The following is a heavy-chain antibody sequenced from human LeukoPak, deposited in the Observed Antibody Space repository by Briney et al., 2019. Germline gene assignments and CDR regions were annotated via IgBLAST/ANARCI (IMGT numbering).Heavy chain of an antibody. Sequence: ASVKVPCKASGYTFTGYYMHWVRQAPGQGLEWMGWINPNSGGTNYAQKFQGRVTMTRDTSISTAYMELSRLRSDDTAVYYCAGGDYYDSSGHADYWGQGTLVTVSS. CDR1: GYTFTGYY. D-gene: IGHD3-22*01. V-gene: IGHV1-2*02. CDR3: AGGDYYDSSGHADY. J-gene: IGHJ4*02. CDR2: INPNSGGT.